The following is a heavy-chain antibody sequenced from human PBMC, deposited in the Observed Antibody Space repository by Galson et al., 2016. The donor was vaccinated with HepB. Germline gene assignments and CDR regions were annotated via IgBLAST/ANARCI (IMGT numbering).Heavy chain of an antibody. CDR2: IYHSGNT. V-gene: IGHV4-38-2*02. CDR3: AREGSVAWCGDFCDTDGFDI. J-gene: IGHJ3*02. D-gene: IGHD2-8*02. CDR1: GFSIGRGYY. Sequence: ETLSLTCTVSGFSIGRGYYWAWIRQPPGKGLEWLGNIYHSGNTDYNPSLRSRVTISVDTSHNQFSLRLSSVTPADTAMYYCAREGSVAWCGDFCDTDGFDIWGKGTMVIVSS.